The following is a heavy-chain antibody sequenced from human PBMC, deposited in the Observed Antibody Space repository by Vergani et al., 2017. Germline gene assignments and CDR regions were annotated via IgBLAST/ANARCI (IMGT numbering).Heavy chain of an antibody. CDR3: ARSVKLGY. J-gene: IGHJ4*02. CDR1: GFTFSSYA. CDR2: ISYDGSNK. Sequence: QVQLVESGGGVVQPGRSLRLSCAASGFTFSSYAMHWVRQAPGKGLEWVAVISYDGSNKYYADSVKGRFTISRDNSKNTLYLQMNSLRAEDTAVYYCARSVKLGYWGQGTLVTVSS. D-gene: IGHD3-10*01. V-gene: IGHV3-30-3*01.